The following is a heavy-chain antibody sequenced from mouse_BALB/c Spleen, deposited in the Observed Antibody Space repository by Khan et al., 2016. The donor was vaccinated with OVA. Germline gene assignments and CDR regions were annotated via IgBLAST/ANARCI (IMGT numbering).Heavy chain of an antibody. CDR1: GFTFSSYG. V-gene: IGHV5-6*01. CDR3: ARLYAMDY. Sequence: EVQLVESGGDLVKPGGSLKLSCAASGFTFSSYGMSWVRPTPDKRLEWVATISSGGSYTYYPDSVKGRFTISRDNAKNTLYLQMSSLKSEDTAMYYCARLYAMDYWGQGTSVTVSS. CDR2: ISSGGSYT. J-gene: IGHJ4*01.